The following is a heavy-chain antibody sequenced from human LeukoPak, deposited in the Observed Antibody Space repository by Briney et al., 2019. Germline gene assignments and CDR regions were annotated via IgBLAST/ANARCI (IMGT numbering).Heavy chain of an antibody. CDR2: VNHSGST. CDR3: ARTYADFWSGYYYWFDP. Sequence: PSETLSLTCAVYGGSFSGYYWSWIRQTPGKGLEWIGEVNHSGSTNYNPSLKSRVTISVDTSKNQFSLKLSSVTAADTAVYYCARTYADFWSGYYYWFDPWGQGTLVTVSS. V-gene: IGHV4-34*01. J-gene: IGHJ5*02. CDR1: GGSFSGYY. D-gene: IGHD3-3*01.